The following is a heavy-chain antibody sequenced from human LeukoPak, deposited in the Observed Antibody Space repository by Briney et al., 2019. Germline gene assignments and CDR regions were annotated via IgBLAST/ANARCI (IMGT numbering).Heavy chain of an antibody. CDR1: GYTFTNYD. D-gene: IGHD5-12*01. V-gene: IGHV1-8*03. J-gene: IGHJ4*02. CDR3: ARGLRGYIDYDAYYFDY. Sequence: APVKVSCKASGYTFTNYDINWVRQATGQGLEWMGWMNPNSGNTGYAQKFQGRVTFTRSTSISTAYMELSSLRSGDTAVYYCARGLRGYIDYDAYYFDYWGQGTLVTVSS. CDR2: MNPNSGNT.